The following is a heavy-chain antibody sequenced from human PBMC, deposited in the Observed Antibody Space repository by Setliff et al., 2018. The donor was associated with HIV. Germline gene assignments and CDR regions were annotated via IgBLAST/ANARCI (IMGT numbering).Heavy chain of an antibody. CDR3: ARETRSGWYDLAY. J-gene: IGHJ4*02. D-gene: IGHD6-19*01. V-gene: IGHV4-59*11. CDR1: GGSIGSHY. Sequence: SETLSLTCIVSGGSIGSHYWSWIRQPPGKGLEWIGYIYYTGSTNYNPSPRGRVTISVDTSKKQFYLKLSSVTAADTAVYFCARETRSGWYDLAYWGQGTLVTVSS. CDR2: IYYTGST.